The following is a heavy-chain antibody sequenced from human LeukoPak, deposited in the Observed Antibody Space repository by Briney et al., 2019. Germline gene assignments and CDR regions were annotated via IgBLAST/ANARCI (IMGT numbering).Heavy chain of an antibody. CDR1: GYTFTSYY. J-gene: IGHJ5*02. CDR3: ARDSGSDSSNWYGKWLAP. CDR2: ISAYNGIT. Sequence: ASVTVSCTASGYTFTSYYINWVRQAPGQGLEWMGWISAYNGITNYAQKLQDRVTMTTDTSTSTAYMELRSLTSDDTAVYYCARDSGSDSSNWYGKWLAPWGQGTLVTVSS. D-gene: IGHD6-13*01. V-gene: IGHV1-18*01.